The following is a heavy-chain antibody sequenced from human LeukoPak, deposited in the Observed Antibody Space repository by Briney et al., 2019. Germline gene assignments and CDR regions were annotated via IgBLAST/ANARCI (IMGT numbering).Heavy chain of an antibody. J-gene: IGHJ4*02. D-gene: IGHD3-22*01. CDR2: VIPIFGIA. V-gene: IGHV1-69*04. CDR1: GGTFSSYA. Sequence: SVKVSCKASGGTFSSYAISWVRQAPGQGLEWMGRVIPIFGIANYAQKFQGRVTITADKSTSTAYMELSSLRSEDTAVYYCARTNDYYYDSSGYIDYWGQGTLVTVSS. CDR3: ARTNDYYYDSSGYIDY.